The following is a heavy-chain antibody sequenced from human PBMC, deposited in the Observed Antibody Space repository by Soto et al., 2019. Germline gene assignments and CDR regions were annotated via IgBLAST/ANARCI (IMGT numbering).Heavy chain of an antibody. CDR3: ARGVYSSCLYY. CDR2: IYYSGST. D-gene: IGHD6-6*01. CDR1: GGSISSGGSY. Sequence: QVQLQESGPGLVKPSQTLSLTCTVSGGSISSGGSYWSWIRQHPGKGLEWLGYIYYSGSTYYNPSLKGRVTRSVGASKNHFCLKLSSVTAAATAVYYCARGVYSSCLYYWGQGTLVTVSS. V-gene: IGHV4-31*03. J-gene: IGHJ4*02.